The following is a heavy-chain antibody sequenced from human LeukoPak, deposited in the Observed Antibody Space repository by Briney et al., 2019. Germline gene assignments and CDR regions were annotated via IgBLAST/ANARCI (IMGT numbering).Heavy chain of an antibody. V-gene: IGHV3-23*01. CDR1: GFTFSRYA. Sequence: GGSLRLSCAASGFTFSRYAMSWVRQAPGKGLEWVSAIRGSDDATYYADSVKGRFTISRDSSKNTLYLQMNSLRAEDAAVYYCAKSGDPTKIAEGGFDYWGQGALVTVSS. CDR3: AKSGDPTKIAEGGFDY. D-gene: IGHD6-13*01. J-gene: IGHJ4*02. CDR2: IRGSDDAT.